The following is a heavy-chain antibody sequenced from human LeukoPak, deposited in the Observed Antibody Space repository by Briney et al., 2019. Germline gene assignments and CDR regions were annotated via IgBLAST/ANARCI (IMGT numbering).Heavy chain of an antibody. CDR1: GYRFTYYW. J-gene: IGHJ4*02. V-gene: IGHV5-51*01. Sequence: GESLQISCKGSGYRFTYYWIGWVRQMPGKGLAWMGIIYPGDSESRYRPSFQGQVTISVDKSISTAYLQWSSLKASDTAMYYCARQDGNSKYYFDYWGQGTLVTVSS. D-gene: IGHD1-1*01. CDR3: ARQDGNSKYYFDY. CDR2: IYPGDSES.